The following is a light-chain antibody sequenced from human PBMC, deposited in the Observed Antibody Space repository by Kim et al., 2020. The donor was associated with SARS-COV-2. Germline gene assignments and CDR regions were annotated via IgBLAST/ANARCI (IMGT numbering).Light chain of an antibody. J-gene: IGLJ3*02. V-gene: IGLV4-69*01. Sequence: VKLTCTLSSGHSSYAIAWHQQQPEKGPRYLMKLKSDGSHSKRDGIPDRFSGSSSGAERYLTISSLQSEDEADYYCQTWGTGVPWVFGGGTQLTVL. CDR3: QTWGTGVPWV. CDR1: SGHSSYA. CDR2: LKSDGSH.